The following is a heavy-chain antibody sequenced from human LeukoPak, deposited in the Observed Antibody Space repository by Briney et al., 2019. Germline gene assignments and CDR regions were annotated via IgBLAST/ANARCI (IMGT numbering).Heavy chain of an antibody. Sequence: HPGGSLRLSCAASGFTFSSYWMSWVRQAPGKGLEWVANIKQDGSEKNYVDSVKGRFTISRDNAKNSQYLQINSLRVEDTAVYYCAKEPIGYRSGYGPFDNWGPGTLVTVSS. CDR3: AKEPIGYRSGYGPFDN. V-gene: IGHV3-7*01. CDR2: IKQDGSEK. J-gene: IGHJ4*02. CDR1: GFTFSSYW. D-gene: IGHD3-22*01.